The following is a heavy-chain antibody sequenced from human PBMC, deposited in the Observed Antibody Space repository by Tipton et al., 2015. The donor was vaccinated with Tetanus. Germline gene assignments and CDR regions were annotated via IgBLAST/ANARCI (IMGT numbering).Heavy chain of an antibody. V-gene: IGHV4-34*01. CDR3: ARSKLLWFGESLSGFDS. D-gene: IGHD3-10*01. J-gene: IGHJ4*02. CDR1: GGSFSGNY. CDR2: INHRGGT. Sequence: GLVKPSETLSLTCGVSGGSFSGNYWSWVRQAPGKGLEWIGEINHRGGTMYNPSLKSRVTISVDTSKSQFSLRLTSVTAADTAVYYCARSKLLWFGESLSGFDSWGQGTLVTVSA.